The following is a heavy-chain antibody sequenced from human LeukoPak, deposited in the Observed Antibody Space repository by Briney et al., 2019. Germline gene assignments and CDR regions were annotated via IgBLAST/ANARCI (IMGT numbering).Heavy chain of an antibody. CDR2: VNRSGGT. J-gene: IGHJ6*03. V-gene: IGHV4-34*01. D-gene: IGHD3-3*01. CDR1: GGSFSGFY. CDR3: ARARDGSLITISLYYYYYMDV. Sequence: SETLSLTCAVYGGSFSGFYWSWIRLSPGKGLEWIGEVNRSGGTDYNPSLKSRVTISGDTSKNQFSLRLRSMTAADTAVYYCARARDGSLITISLYYYYYMDVWGKGTTVTVSS.